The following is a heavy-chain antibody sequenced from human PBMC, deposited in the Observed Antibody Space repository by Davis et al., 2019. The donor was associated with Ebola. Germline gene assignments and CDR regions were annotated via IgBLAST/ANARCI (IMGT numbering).Heavy chain of an antibody. CDR2: IWDDGSNK. V-gene: IGHV3-33*01. CDR3: ATTPQYSSGQNKPFDY. J-gene: IGHJ4*02. CDR1: GFTLSGYD. Sequence: GESLKISCAASGFTLSGYDMNWVRQAPGKGLQLVAVIWDDGSNKYYADSVKGRFTISRDNSKNTLYLQMNSLRAEDTAVYYCATTPQYSSGQNKPFDYWGQGTLVTVSS. D-gene: IGHD6-19*01.